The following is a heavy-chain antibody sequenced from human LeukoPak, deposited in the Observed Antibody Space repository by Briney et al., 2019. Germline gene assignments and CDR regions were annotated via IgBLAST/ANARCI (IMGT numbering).Heavy chain of an antibody. CDR2: ISWSSGII. V-gene: IGHV3-9*01. J-gene: IGHJ6*02. CDR1: GFTFDDHG. D-gene: IGHD3-16*01. Sequence: PGRSLRLSCAASGFTFDDHGMHWVRQAPGKGLEWVSGISWSSGIIGYADSVKGRFTISRDNSKNTLYLQMNSLRAEDTAVYYCARDLSPRGEYYYGMDVWGQGTTVTVSS. CDR3: ARDLSPRGEYYYGMDV.